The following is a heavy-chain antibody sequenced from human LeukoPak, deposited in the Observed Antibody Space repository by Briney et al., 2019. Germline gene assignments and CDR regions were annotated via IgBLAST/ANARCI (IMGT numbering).Heavy chain of an antibody. CDR1: GGSISSSSYY. V-gene: IGHV4-39*07. CDR3: ARDAYYDSSILFRPMGAFDI. Sequence: PSETLSLTCTVSGGSISSSSYYWGWIRQPPGKGLEWIGSIYYSGSTYYNPSLKSRVTISVDTSKNQFSLKLSSVTAADTAVYYCARDAYYDSSILFRPMGAFDIWGQGTMVTVSS. CDR2: IYYSGST. J-gene: IGHJ3*02. D-gene: IGHD3-22*01.